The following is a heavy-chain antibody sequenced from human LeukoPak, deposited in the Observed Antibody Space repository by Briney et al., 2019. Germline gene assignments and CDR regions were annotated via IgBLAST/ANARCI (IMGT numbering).Heavy chain of an antibody. CDR3: AKPYCSGGSCDTYYSAH. CDR1: GFTFSLYG. V-gene: IGHV3-30*18. CDR2: ISYDRSNK. J-gene: IGHJ4*02. D-gene: IGHD2-15*01. Sequence: GGSLRLSCAASGFTFSLYGMHWARQAPGKGLDWVALISYDRSNKYYADSVKGRFTISRDNSKNTLYLQMNSLRAEDTAVYYCAKPYCSGGSCDTYYSAHWGQGTLVTVSS.